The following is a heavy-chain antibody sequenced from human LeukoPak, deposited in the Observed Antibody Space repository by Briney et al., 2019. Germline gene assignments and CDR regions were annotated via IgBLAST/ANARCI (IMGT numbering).Heavy chain of an antibody. J-gene: IGHJ4*02. V-gene: IGHV1-46*01. CDR1: GYTFTSYY. Sequence: ASVKVSCKASGYTFTSYYMHWLRQAPGQGLEWMGIINPSGGSTSYAQKFQGRVTMTRDMSTSTVYMELSSLRSEDTAVYYCASYRKVPAAILNVYWGQGTLVTVSS. CDR2: INPSGGST. CDR3: ASYRKVPAAILNVY. D-gene: IGHD2-2*02.